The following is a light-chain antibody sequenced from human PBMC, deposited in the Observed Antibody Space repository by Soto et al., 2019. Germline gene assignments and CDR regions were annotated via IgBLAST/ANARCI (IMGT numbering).Light chain of an antibody. V-gene: IGKV3-20*01. CDR2: GAF. CDR3: QQYGSSPPMYT. CDR1: QTVSINY. J-gene: IGKJ2*01. Sequence: EIVLTQSPGTLSLSPGERATLSCRASQTVSINYIAWYQQKFGQAPRLLIHGAFNRATDIPDRFSGSGSGTDFTLTISRLEPEDFAVYYCQQYGSSPPMYTFGQGTKLQIK.